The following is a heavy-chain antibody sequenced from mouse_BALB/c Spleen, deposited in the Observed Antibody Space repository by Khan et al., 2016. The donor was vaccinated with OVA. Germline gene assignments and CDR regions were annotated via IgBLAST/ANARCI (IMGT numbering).Heavy chain of an antibody. J-gene: IGHJ2*01. D-gene: IGHD1-2*01. Sequence: EVKLEESGPGLVKPSQSLSLTCTVTGYSITSGYGWNWIRQFPGNKLEWMGYISYSGSTIYNPSLISRISITRDTSNNQFFLQLNSVTTEETATYYCARTARIKYWGKGTTHTVSS. CDR3: ARTARIKY. CDR2: ISYSGST. V-gene: IGHV3-2*02. CDR1: GYSITSGYG.